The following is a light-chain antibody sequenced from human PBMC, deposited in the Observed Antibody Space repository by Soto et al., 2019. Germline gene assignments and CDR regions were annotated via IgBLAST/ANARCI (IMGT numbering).Light chain of an antibody. CDR3: SSYTGSATVI. V-gene: IGLV2-14*01. J-gene: IGLJ2*01. CDR2: EVS. Sequence: QSALTQPASVSGSPGQSITISCTGTSSDVGGYNYVSWYQPHPGKAPKVMIYEVSNWPSGVSNRFGGSQSGNPASLAISGLQAEDEADYYCSSYTGSATVIFGGGTKLTVL. CDR1: SSDVGGYNY.